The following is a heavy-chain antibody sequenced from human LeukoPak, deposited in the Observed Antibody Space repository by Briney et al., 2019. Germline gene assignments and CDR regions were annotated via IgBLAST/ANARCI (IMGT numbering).Heavy chain of an antibody. CDR1: GFTFSIYA. CDR3: AREGPASSWSRFDP. CDR2: ISYDDGSNK. Sequence: GGSLRLSCAASGFTFSIYAMHWVRQAPGKGLEWVAVISYDDGSNKYYADSVKGRFTISRDNSKNTLYLQMNSLRAEDTGVYYCAREGPASSWSRFDPWGQGTLVTVSS. V-gene: IGHV3-30-3*01. D-gene: IGHD6-13*01. J-gene: IGHJ5*02.